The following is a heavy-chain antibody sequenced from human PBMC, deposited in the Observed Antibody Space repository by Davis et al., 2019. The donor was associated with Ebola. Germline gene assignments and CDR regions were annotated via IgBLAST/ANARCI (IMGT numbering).Heavy chain of an antibody. CDR1: GFIFRSYA. CDR2: VSYDGNSQ. CDR3: ARVFMLKRGTPENQFDP. V-gene: IGHV3-30-3*01. J-gene: IGHJ5*02. D-gene: IGHD3-10*02. Sequence: GESLKISCAASGFIFRSYAMHWVRQAPGKGLEWVAIVSYDGNSQYYADTVKGRFTISRDNSKDTLYLQMHSLGAEDTAVYYCARVFMLKRGTPENQFDPWGQGTLVTVSS.